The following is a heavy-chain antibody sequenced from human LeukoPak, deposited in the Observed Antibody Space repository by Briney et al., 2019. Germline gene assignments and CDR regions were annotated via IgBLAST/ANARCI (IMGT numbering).Heavy chain of an antibody. Sequence: VASVKVSCKASGGTFSSYAISWVRQAPGQGLEWMGGIIPIFGTANYAQKFQGRVTITADESTSTAYMELSSLRSEDTAVYYCARFLYCSSTSCYFHFDYWGQGTLVTVSS. CDR2: IIPIFGTA. V-gene: IGHV1-69*13. CDR3: ARFLYCSSTSCYFHFDY. CDR1: GGTFSSYA. D-gene: IGHD2-2*01. J-gene: IGHJ4*02.